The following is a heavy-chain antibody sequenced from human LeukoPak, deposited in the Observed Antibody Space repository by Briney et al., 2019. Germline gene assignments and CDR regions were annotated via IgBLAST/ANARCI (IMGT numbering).Heavy chain of an antibody. CDR1: GGTFSSYA. V-gene: IGHV1-69*04. J-gene: IGHJ5*02. D-gene: IGHD2-15*01. CDR3: ATFTCGSCYFREAGGYNWFDP. Sequence: ASVKVSCKASGGTFSSYAISWVRQAPGQGLEWMGRIIPILGIANYAQKFQGRVTITADKSTSTAYMELSSLRSEDTAVYYCATFTCGSCYFREAGGYNWFDPWGQGTLVTVSS. CDR2: IIPILGIA.